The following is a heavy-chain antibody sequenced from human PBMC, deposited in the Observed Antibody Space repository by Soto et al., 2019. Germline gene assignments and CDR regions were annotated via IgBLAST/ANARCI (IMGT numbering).Heavy chain of an antibody. CDR2: ISSSSSTI. V-gene: IGHV3-48*02. J-gene: IGHJ6*02. CDR1: GFTFSSYS. D-gene: IGHD4-17*01. Sequence: GGSLRLSCAASGFTFSSYSMNWVRQAPGKGLEWVSYISSSSSTIYYADSVKVRFTISIDNAKNSLYLQMNSLRDEDTAVYYCARDLPTVTPNIYYYFGMYXWGQGTTFTVS. CDR3: ARDLPTVTPNIYYYFGMYX.